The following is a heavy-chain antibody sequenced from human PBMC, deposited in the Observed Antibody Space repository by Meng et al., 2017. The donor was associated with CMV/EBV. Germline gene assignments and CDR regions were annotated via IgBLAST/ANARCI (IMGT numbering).Heavy chain of an antibody. J-gene: IGHJ6*02. CDR1: GFTFTSYD. D-gene: IGHD3-3*01. CDR2: MNPNSGNT. CDR3: AKLYDFWSGSQYGMDV. V-gene: IGHV1-8*01. Sequence: GESLKISCAASGFTFTSYDINWVRQATGQGLEWMGWMNPNSGNTGYAQKFQGRVTMTRNTSISTAYMELSSLRSEDTAVYYCAKLYDFWSGSQYGMDVWGQGTTVTVSS.